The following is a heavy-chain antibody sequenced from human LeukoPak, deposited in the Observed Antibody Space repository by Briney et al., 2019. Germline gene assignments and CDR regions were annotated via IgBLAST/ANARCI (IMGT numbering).Heavy chain of an antibody. CDR3: ARERAEYSSSRYYYGMDV. CDR2: INPNSGGT. D-gene: IGHD6-6*01. Sequence: ASVKVSRKASGYTFTGYYMHWVRQAPGQGLEWMGWINPNSGGTNYAQKFQGRVTMTRDTSISTAYMELSRLRSDDTAVYYCARERAEYSSSRYYYGMDVWGQGTTVTVSS. V-gene: IGHV1-2*02. CDR1: GYTFTGYY. J-gene: IGHJ6*02.